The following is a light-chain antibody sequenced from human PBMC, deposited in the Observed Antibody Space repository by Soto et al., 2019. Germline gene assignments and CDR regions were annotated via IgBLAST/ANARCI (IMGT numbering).Light chain of an antibody. J-gene: IGKJ3*01. V-gene: IGKV1-27*01. CDR3: QNYHSAIFT. CDR2: RAS. CDR1: QDIYNY. Sequence: DIQMTQSPSSLSASVGDRVTIACRASQDIYNYLAWYQQRPGQVPKLLIQRASTLQSGVPSRFSGTVYGTDFTLPISSLQPEDVATYYCQNYHSAIFTFGPGTKVDIK.